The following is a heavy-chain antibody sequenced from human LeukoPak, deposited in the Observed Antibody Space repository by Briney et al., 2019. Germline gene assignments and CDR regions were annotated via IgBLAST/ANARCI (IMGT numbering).Heavy chain of an antibody. V-gene: IGHV3-21*01. CDR3: ARDPAPWSYFDL. CDR1: GFTFSSYS. D-gene: IGHD1-1*01. CDR2: IIGTGTYT. J-gene: IGHJ2*01. Sequence: GGSLRLSCAASGFTFSSYSMNWVRQAPGKGLEWVSSIIGTGTYTYYAGSLKGRFTISRDIAKNSVYLQMNSLRAEDTAVYYCARDPAPWSYFDLWGRGTLVTVSS.